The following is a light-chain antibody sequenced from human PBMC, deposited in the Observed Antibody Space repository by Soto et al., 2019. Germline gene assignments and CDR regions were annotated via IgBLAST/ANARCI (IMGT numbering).Light chain of an antibody. CDR2: GAS. V-gene: IGKV3-15*01. Sequence: EIVMTQSPAPLSVSPGERATLSCRASQSVSSNLAWNQQRPGQAPRLLIFGASTRAAGIPARFSGSGSGTEFTLTISSLQSEDFAVYSCQQYNNWPLTFGGGTKVEIK. CDR3: QQYNNWPLT. J-gene: IGKJ4*01. CDR1: QSVSSN.